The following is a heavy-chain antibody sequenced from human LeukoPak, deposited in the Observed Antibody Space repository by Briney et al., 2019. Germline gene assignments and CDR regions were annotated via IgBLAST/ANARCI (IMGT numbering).Heavy chain of an antibody. Sequence: PGGSLRLSCAASGFTFSTYTMNWVRQAPGKGLEWVSTVSDSSDVHYSDSVKGRFTISRDNARNSLYLQMSSLRDEDTAVYYCARDGLHTAHFDYWGQGTLVTVSS. CDR2: VSDSSDV. D-gene: IGHD5-18*01. V-gene: IGHV3-48*02. CDR3: ARDGLHTAHFDY. CDR1: GFTFSTYT. J-gene: IGHJ4*02.